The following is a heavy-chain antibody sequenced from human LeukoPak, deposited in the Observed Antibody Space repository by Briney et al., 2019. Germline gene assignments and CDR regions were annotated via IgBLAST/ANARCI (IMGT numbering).Heavy chain of an antibody. Sequence: ASVKVSCKASAYTFTTYAMNWVRQAPGQGLEWMGWINTNTGNPTYAQGFTGRFVFSLDTSVSTAYLQISSLKAEDTAVYYCARGPRGSGSYYEGWGQGTLVTVSS. CDR1: AYTFTTYA. J-gene: IGHJ4*02. D-gene: IGHD3-10*01. CDR2: INTNTGNP. CDR3: ARGPRGSGSYYEG. V-gene: IGHV7-4-1*02.